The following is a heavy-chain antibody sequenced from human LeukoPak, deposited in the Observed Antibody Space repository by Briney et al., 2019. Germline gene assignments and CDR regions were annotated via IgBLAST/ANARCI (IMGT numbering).Heavy chain of an antibody. Sequence: PGGSLRLSCAASGFTFSSYWMSWVRQAPGKGLEWVANIKQDGSEKNYVDSVKGRFTISRDNAKNSVDLQMNSLRAEDTAVYYCAKPGSSRGIAGRRPTKYYFDYWGQGTLVTVSS. V-gene: IGHV3-7*03. CDR2: IKQDGSEK. CDR3: AKPGSSRGIAGRRPTKYYFDY. CDR1: GFTFSSYW. J-gene: IGHJ4*02. D-gene: IGHD6-6*01.